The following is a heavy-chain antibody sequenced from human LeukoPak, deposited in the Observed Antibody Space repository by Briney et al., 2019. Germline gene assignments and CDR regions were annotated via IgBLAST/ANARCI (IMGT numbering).Heavy chain of an antibody. D-gene: IGHD5-18*01. CDR3: ARGAGYSYGVVDY. J-gene: IGHJ4*02. V-gene: IGHV4-4*09. CDR1: GDSINDHY. Sequence: SETLSLTCTVSGDSINDHYWSWIRQPPGEGLEWIGYIYSSVSTNYNPSLKSRVTISVDTSKNQFSLKLSSVTAADTAVYYCARGAGYSYGVVDYWGQGTLVTVSS. CDR2: IYSSVST.